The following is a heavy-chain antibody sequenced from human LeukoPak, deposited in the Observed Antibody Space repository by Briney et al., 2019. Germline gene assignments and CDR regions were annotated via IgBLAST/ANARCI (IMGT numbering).Heavy chain of an antibody. V-gene: IGHV4-59*01. CDR3: ARDLYRTFDY. CDR2: IYYSGST. CDR1: GGSISNYY. Sequence: SETLSLTCTVSGGSISNYYWSWIRQPPGKGLEWIGYIYYSGSTNYNPSLKSRVTISVDTSKNQFSLKLSSVTAADTAVYYCARDLYRTFDYWGQGTLVTVSS. J-gene: IGHJ4*02. D-gene: IGHD1-7*01.